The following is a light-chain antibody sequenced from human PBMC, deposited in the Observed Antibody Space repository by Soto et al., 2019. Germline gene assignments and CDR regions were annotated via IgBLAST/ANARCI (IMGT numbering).Light chain of an antibody. J-gene: IGKJ4*01. CDR3: QQYDSWPRT. CDR2: GAS. CDR1: QNVRSDY. V-gene: IGKV3-20*01. Sequence: EIVLTQSPATLSLSPGDRATLSCRASQNVRSDYFAWYQQKPGQAPRLLIYGASTRPTGIPDRFSGSGSGTEFSLTISSLQSEDFAVYYCQQYDSWPRTFGGGTKVDIK.